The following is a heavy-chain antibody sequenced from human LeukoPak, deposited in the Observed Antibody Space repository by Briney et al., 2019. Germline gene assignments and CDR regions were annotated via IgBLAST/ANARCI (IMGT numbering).Heavy chain of an antibody. CDR1: GIVFSNTA. D-gene: IGHD3-22*01. V-gene: IGHV3-23*01. CDR2: ISGGGERT. CDR3: AREESSPHYYDSSGPMDV. Sequence: GGSLRLSCAASGIVFSNTAMNWARQSPGRGLEWVSAISGGGERTFYADSVKGRFTISRDNSKNTLYLQMNSLRAEDTAVYYCAREESSPHYYDSSGPMDVWGKGTTVTVSS. J-gene: IGHJ6*04.